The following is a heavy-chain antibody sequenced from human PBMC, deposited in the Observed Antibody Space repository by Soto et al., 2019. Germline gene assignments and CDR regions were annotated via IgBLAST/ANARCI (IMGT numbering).Heavy chain of an antibody. CDR1: GGSISRYY. CDR3: ARDLWGYCGTDCYPLDV. D-gene: IGHD2-21*02. CDR2: MYNTGRT. V-gene: IGHV4-59*01. J-gene: IGHJ6*02. Sequence: SETLSLTCTVSGGSISRYYWSWIRQPPGKGLEWIGYMYNTGRTVYNPSFKSRVTISVDTSKNQFSLQLDSVTAADTAVYYCARDLWGYCGTDCYPLDVWGQVTTVTVS.